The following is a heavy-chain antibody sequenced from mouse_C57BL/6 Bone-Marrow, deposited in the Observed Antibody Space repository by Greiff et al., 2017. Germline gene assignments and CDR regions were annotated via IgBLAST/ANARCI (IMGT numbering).Heavy chain of an antibody. V-gene: IGHV1-82*01. J-gene: IGHJ2*01. CDR3: ARLVLDY. CDR2: IYPGDGDT. D-gene: IGHD1-1*02. CDR1: GFAFSSSW. Sequence: QVQLQQSGPELVKPGASVKISCTASGFAFSSSWMYWVQQRPGKGLAWIGRIYPGDGDTNYTGKLKGKATLTSDNTTSTAYLQLSRLTSEATAVYFCARLVLDYWGQGTTLTVSS.